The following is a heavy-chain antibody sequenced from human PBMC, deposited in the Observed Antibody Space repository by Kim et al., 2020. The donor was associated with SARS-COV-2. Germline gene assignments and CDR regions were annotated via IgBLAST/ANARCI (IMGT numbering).Heavy chain of an antibody. V-gene: IGHV6-1*01. CDR2: WKN. CDR3: ARKTGSFDY. Sequence: WKNDYAVSVKSRIIISPDTSKNQFSLQLNSVIPEDTAVYYCARKTGSFDYWGQGTQVTVSS. D-gene: IGHD3-9*01. J-gene: IGHJ4*02.